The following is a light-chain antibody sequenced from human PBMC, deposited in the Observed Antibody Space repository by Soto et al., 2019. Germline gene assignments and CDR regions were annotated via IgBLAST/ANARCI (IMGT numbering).Light chain of an antibody. CDR2: EVS. J-gene: IGLJ1*01. V-gene: IGLV2-23*02. CDR1: SSDAGSYNL. Sequence: QSALTQPASVSGSHGQSITISCTGTSSDAGSYNLVSWYQQHPGKSPKLMIYEVSKRPSGVSNRFSGSKSGNTASLTISGLQAEDEADYYCCSYAGSSTPYVFGTGTKVTVL. CDR3: CSYAGSSTPYV.